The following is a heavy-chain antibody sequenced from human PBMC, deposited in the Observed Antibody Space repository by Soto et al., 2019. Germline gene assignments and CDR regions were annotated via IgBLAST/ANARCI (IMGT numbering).Heavy chain of an antibody. CDR3: ARDGRGYSYVPDP. CDR2: IWYDGSNK. CDR1: GFTFSSYG. Sequence: QVQLVESGGGVVQPGRSLRLSCAASGFTFSSYGMHWVRQAPGKGLEWVAVIWYDGSNKYYADSVKGRFTISRDNSKNTLYLQMNSLRAEDTAVYYCARDGRGYSYVPDPWGQGTLVTVSS. V-gene: IGHV3-33*01. D-gene: IGHD5-18*01. J-gene: IGHJ5*02.